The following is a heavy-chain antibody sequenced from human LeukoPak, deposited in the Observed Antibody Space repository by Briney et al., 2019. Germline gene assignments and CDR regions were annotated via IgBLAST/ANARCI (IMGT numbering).Heavy chain of an antibody. D-gene: IGHD6-6*01. CDR2: INHSGST. V-gene: IGHV4-34*01. CDR1: GGSFSGYY. CDR3: ARGLAARRIYYYYMDV. Sequence: SETLSLTCAVYGGSFSGYYWSWIRQPPGKGLEWIGEINHSGSTNYNPSLKSRVTISVDTSKNQFSLKLSSVTAADTAVYYCARGLAARRIYYYYMDVWGKGTTVTISS. J-gene: IGHJ6*03.